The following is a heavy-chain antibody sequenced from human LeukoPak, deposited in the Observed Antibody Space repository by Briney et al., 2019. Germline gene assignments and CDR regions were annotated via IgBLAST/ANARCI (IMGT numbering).Heavy chain of an antibody. J-gene: IGHJ4*02. CDR2: INHSGST. V-gene: IGHV4-34*01. Sequence: PSETLSLTCAVYGGSFSGFHWSWIRQPPGKGLEWIGEINHSGSTNYNPSLKSRVTISVDRSKNQFALKLSSVTAADTAVYYCARGGGCSSTSCYCVDYWGQGTLVTVSS. CDR3: ARGGGCSSTSCYCVDY. CDR1: GGSFSGFH. D-gene: IGHD2-2*01.